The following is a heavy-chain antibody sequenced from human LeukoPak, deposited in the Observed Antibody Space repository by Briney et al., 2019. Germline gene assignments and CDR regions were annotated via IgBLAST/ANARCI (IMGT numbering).Heavy chain of an antibody. CDR2: ISSSSSYI. Sequence: GGSLRLSCAASGFTFSSYSMNWVRQAPGKGLEWVSSISSSSSYIYYADSVKGRFTISRDNAKNSLYLQMNSLRAEDTAVYYCARPVSGANWFDPWGQGTLVTVSS. J-gene: IGHJ5*02. V-gene: IGHV3-21*01. D-gene: IGHD3-16*01. CDR1: GFTFSSYS. CDR3: ARPVSGANWFDP.